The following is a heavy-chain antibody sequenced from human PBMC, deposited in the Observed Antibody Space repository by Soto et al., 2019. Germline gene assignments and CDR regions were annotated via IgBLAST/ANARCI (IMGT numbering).Heavy chain of an antibody. Sequence: APVKVSCNASGYPFTSYGISWVRQAPGQGLEWMGWISAYNGNTNYAQKLQGKDTMTTDTSTSTAYMELRSLRSDDTAVYYCARTRVVVPAAMGWFDPWGKGTLVTVSS. CDR3: ARTRVVVPAAMGWFDP. D-gene: IGHD2-2*01. CDR1: GYPFTSYG. V-gene: IGHV1-18*01. J-gene: IGHJ5*02. CDR2: ISAYNGNT.